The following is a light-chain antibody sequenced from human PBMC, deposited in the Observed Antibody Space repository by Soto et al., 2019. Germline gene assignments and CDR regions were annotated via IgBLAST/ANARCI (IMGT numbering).Light chain of an antibody. V-gene: IGKV1-8*01. Sequence: AIRMTQSPSSFSASTGDRVTITCRASQGISSYLAWYQQKPGKAPKLLIYAASTLQSGVPSRFSGSGSGTEFTLTISSLQPDDFATYYCQQFNTSPWTVGQGTKV. J-gene: IGKJ1*01. CDR3: QQFNTSPWT. CDR2: AAS. CDR1: QGISSY.